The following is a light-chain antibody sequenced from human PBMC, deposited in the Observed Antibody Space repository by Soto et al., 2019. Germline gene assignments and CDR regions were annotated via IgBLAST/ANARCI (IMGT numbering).Light chain of an antibody. Sequence: SYILTQPPSESVAPGKTATISCGGNNIGSKGVHWYQQKPGQAPVLVIYSDTDLPPVIPERFSGSNSANMATLTISRVEAGDEADYYCQVWDSGSAHVLFGGGTKLTVL. J-gene: IGLJ2*01. CDR3: QVWDSGSAHVL. CDR1: NIGSKG. CDR2: SDT. V-gene: IGLV3-21*04.